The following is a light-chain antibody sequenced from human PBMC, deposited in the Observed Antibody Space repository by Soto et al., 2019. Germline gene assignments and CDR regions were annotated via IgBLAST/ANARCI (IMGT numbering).Light chain of an antibody. CDR1: QSISSY. V-gene: IGKV1-39*01. Sequence: DIQMTQSPSSLSASVGDRVTITCRASQSISSYLNWYQQKPGKAPKLLIYAASSLQSGVPSRFSGSGSGTDFTLTISSLQPEDFATYYCQQSYSTPRRFTFGPGTGGYQ. CDR3: QQSYSTPRRFT. CDR2: AAS. J-gene: IGKJ3*01.